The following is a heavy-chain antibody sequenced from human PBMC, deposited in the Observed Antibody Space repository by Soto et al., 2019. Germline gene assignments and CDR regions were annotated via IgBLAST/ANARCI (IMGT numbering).Heavy chain of an antibody. CDR3: ATIQPHDYGDYVFDY. Sequence: SVKVSCKASGGTFSSYAISWVRQAPGQGLEWMGGIIPIFGTANYAQKFQGRVTITADESTSTAYMELSSLRSEDTAVYYCATIQPHDYGDYVFDYWGQGTLVTVSS. D-gene: IGHD4-17*01. CDR2: IIPIFGTA. V-gene: IGHV1-69*13. J-gene: IGHJ4*02. CDR1: GGTFSSYA.